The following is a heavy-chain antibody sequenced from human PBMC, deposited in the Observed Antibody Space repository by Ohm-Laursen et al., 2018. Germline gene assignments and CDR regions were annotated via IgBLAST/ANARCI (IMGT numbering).Heavy chain of an antibody. Sequence: SLRLSCTASGFTFSSYAMNWVRQAPGKGLEWVSAISGSGSSTYYADSVKGRFTISRDNSKNSLYLQMNSLRAEDTAVYYCAKGRSGRPRGVGAFDIWGQGTMVTVSS. CDR3: AKGRSGRPRGVGAFDI. CDR1: GFTFSSYA. J-gene: IGHJ3*02. D-gene: IGHD3-16*01. CDR2: ISGSGSST. V-gene: IGHV3-23*01.